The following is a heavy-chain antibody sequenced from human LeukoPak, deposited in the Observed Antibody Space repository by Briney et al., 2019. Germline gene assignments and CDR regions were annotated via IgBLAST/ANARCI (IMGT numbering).Heavy chain of an antibody. V-gene: IGHV3-21*01. CDR2: ISSTSSYI. D-gene: IGHD3-3*01. CDR1: GFTFTTYS. CDR3: TSRGDFWSGYWAMNV. Sequence: GGSLRLSCVASGFTFTTYSLNWVRQAPGKGLEWVSSISSTSSYIYYADSVKGRFTLSRDNAKNSIYLQMDSLRAEDTAVYHCTSRGDFWSGYWAMNVWGQGTTVIVSS. J-gene: IGHJ6*02.